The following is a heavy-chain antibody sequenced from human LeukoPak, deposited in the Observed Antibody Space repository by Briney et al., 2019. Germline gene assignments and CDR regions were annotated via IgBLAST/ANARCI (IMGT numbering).Heavy chain of an antibody. D-gene: IGHD3-3*01. J-gene: IGHJ4*02. Sequence: GESLKISCKGSGYSFTSYWIGWVRQMPGKGLEWMGIIYPGDSDTRYSPSFQGQVTISADKSISTAYLQWSSLKASDTAMYYCARQNDFWSGRYYFDYWGQGTLVTVSS. CDR2: IYPGDSDT. CDR3: ARQNDFWSGRYYFDY. V-gene: IGHV5-51*01. CDR1: GYSFTSYW.